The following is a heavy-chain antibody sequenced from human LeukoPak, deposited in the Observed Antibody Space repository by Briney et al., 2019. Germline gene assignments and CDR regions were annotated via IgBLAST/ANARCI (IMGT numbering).Heavy chain of an antibody. CDR3: ARAAYGGNSFPDY. D-gene: IGHD4-23*01. J-gene: IGHJ4*02. Sequence: SETLSLTCTVSGGSISSYYWSWIRQPPGKALEWIGYIYYSGSTNYNPSLKSRVTISVDTSKNQFSLKLSSVTAADTAVYYCARAAYGGNSFPDYWGQGTLVTVSS. CDR2: IYYSGST. CDR1: GGSISSYY. V-gene: IGHV4-59*01.